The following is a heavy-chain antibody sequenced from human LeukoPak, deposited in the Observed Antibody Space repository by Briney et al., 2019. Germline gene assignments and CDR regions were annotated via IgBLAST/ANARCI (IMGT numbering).Heavy chain of an antibody. CDR1: GFTFSSYG. V-gene: IGHV3-33*06. CDR2: IWYDGSNK. J-gene: IGHJ4*02. CDR3: AKDNY. Sequence: GGSLRLSCAASGFTFSSYGMQWVRQAPGKGLGWVAVIWYDGSNKYYADSVKGRFTISRHNSKNTLYLQMNSLRAEDTAVYYGAKDNYWGQGTLVTVSS.